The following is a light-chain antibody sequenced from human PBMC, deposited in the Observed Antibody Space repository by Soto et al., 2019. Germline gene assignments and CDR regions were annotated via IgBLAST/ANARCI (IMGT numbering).Light chain of an antibody. Sequence: EILLTQSLATLSLPRGDPASPSCPASQSVGPNLVWYQQRFGQSPRLLIYHVSTRATGVPARFSGSGSETEFTLTISSLQPEDFAIYYCHQYNNWPSWTFGQGTKVDIK. CDR3: HQYNNWPSWT. CDR2: HVS. CDR1: QSVGPN. J-gene: IGKJ1*01. V-gene: IGKV3-15*01.